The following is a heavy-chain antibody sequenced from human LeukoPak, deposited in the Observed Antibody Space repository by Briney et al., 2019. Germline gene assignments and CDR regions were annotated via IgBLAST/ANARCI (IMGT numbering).Heavy chain of an antibody. D-gene: IGHD3-22*01. CDR2: ISGNGRNT. J-gene: IGHJ4*02. CDR3: AKVSFSSSWYGAY. Sequence: PGGSLRLSCAASGFTISSYAMSWVRQAPGKGLEWVSAISGNGRNTFYADSVKGRFTISRDTSKNTLYLQMNSLRAEDTAVYYCAKVSFSSSWYGAYWGQGTLVTVSS. CDR1: GFTISSYA. V-gene: IGHV3-23*01.